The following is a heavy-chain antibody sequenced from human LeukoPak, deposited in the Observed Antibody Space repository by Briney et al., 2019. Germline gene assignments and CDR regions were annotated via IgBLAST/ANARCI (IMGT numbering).Heavy chain of an antibody. CDR1: GFTLSTYN. Sequence: PGGSLRLSCAVSGFTLSTYNMNWVRQAPGKGLEWVSSISSSSSYIYYADSVKGRFTISRDNAKNSLYLQMNSLRAEDTAVYHCARATSGSYYIDCWGQGTLVTVSS. V-gene: IGHV3-21*01. J-gene: IGHJ4*02. CDR3: ARATSGSYYIDC. D-gene: IGHD1-26*01. CDR2: ISSSSSYI.